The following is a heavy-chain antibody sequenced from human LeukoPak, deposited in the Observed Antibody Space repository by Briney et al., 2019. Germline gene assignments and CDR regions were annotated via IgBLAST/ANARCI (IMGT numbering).Heavy chain of an antibody. V-gene: IGHV3-23*01. J-gene: IGHJ4*02. D-gene: IGHD3-3*01. Sequence: PGGSPRLSCAASGFTFSSYAMSWVRQAPGKGLDWVSTISGSGGSTDYADSVKGRFTISRDNSKNTLYLQMDSPGAEDTAEYYCATMGYDFWSGYWPDYWGQGTLVTVSS. CDR3: ATMGYDFWSGYWPDY. CDR1: GFTFSSYA. CDR2: ISGSGGST.